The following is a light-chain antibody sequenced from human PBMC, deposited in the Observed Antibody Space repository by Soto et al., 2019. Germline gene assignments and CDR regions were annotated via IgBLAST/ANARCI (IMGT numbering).Light chain of an antibody. J-gene: IGLJ2*01. V-gene: IGLV2-14*01. Sequence: QSALTQPASMSGSPGQSITISCTGTSSDVGGYNYVSWYQQHPGKAPKLMIYEVSNRPSGVSNRFSGSKSGNTASLTISGLQAEDETDYYCSSYTSSSTVVFGGGTKLTDL. CDR3: SSYTSSSTVV. CDR2: EVS. CDR1: SSDVGGYNY.